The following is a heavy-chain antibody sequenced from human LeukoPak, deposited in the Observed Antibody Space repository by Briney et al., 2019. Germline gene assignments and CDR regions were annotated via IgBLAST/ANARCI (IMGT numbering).Heavy chain of an antibody. D-gene: IGHD5-18*01. J-gene: IGHJ6*03. CDR1: GGSISSYY. CDR3: ARTTEGGYTYDYFYYYYMDV. CDR2: IYYSGST. Sequence: SETLSLTCTVSGGSISSYYWSWIRQPPGKGLEWIGYIYYSGSTNYNPSLESRVTISVDTSKNQFSLKLSSVTAADTAVYYCARTTEGGYTYDYFYYYYMDVWGKGTTVTISS. V-gene: IGHV4-59*01.